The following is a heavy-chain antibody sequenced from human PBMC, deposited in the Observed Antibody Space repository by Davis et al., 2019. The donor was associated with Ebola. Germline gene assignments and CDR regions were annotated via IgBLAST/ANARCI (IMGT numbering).Heavy chain of an antibody. CDR1: GYSVSSGYY. J-gene: IGHJ4*02. Sequence: SETLSLTCTVSGYSVSSGYYWGLIRQPPGKGLEWIGSIHHSGSAYYNPSLKSRVTISVDRSKNQFSLKLSSVTAADTAVYYCARVPFGPTWPHFDYWGQGTLVTVSS. V-gene: IGHV4-38-2*02. D-gene: IGHD3-16*01. CDR3: ARVPFGPTWPHFDY. CDR2: IHHSGSA.